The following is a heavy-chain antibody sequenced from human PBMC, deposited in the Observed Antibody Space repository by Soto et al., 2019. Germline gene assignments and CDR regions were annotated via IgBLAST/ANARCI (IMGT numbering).Heavy chain of an antibody. V-gene: IGHV4-39*01. CDR2: IDYNGVT. Sequence: SETLSLSCTVSGASIYRTDCYWVRIRQPPGRGREWIGNIDYNGVTYSNPSLKSRVTISRDTSKNQFSLKLTSVTAADTALYYCGKVLVGATGHTDSDPWGPGTLVTVS. D-gene: IGHD2-15*01. J-gene: IGHJ5*02. CDR3: GKVLVGATGHTDSDP. CDR1: GASIYRTDCY.